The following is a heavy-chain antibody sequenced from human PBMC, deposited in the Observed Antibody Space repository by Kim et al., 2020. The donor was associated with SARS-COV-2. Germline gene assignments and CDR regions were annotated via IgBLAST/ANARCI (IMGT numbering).Heavy chain of an antibody. V-gene: IGHV3-21*01. Sequence: SEKGRFTITRDNAENSQYLQMNSLRDEDTAVYYCARDPGSSGWLYYFGYWGQGTLVTVSS. D-gene: IGHD6-19*01. CDR3: ARDPGSSGWLYYFGY. J-gene: IGHJ4*02.